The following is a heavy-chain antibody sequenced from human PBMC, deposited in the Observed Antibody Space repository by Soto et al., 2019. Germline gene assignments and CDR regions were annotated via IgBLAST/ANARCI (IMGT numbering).Heavy chain of an antibody. CDR3: AKEGGAPATPPSFRYAY. J-gene: IGHJ4*02. V-gene: IGHV3-30*18. CDR2: IASDGRTE. CDR1: GFTFSWYG. D-gene: IGHD3-16*02. Sequence: QVQLVESGGGAVQAGRSLRLSCATSGFTFSWYGMHWVRQAPGKGLEWVAVIASDGRTEYYADSVKGRFTISRDNSKSTMYLEMDSLGAEDTAVYSCAKEGGAPATPPSFRYAYWGQGILVTVSS.